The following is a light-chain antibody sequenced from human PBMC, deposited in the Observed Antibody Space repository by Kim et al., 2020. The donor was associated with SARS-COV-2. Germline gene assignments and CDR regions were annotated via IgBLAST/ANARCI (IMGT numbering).Light chain of an antibody. J-gene: IGKJ1*01. CDR2: GAS. CDR1: QTIYKNY. CDR3: HHSAA. V-gene: IGKV3-20*01. Sequence: EAVLTQSPGTLSLSPGESATLSCRASQTIYKNYLDWYQQRPGQAPRLLIYGASSRATGVPDRFSASGSGTDFTLTISGLEAEDFAVYYCHHSAAFGQGTKVDIK.